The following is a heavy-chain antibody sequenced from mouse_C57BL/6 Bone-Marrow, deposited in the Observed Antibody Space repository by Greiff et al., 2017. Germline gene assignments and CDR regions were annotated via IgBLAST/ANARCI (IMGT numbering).Heavy chain of an antibody. CDR2: IDPSDSYT. V-gene: IGHV1-69*01. J-gene: IGHJ3*01. CDR1: GYTFTSYW. CDR3: ARDPRYRYGGRGLAY. D-gene: IGHD2-14*01. Sequence: VQLQQPGAELVMPGASVKLSCKASGYTFTSYWMHWVKQRPGQGLEWIGEIDPSDSYTNYNQKFKGKATLTVAQSSSTAYMQLRSLTSEASAVFDYARDPRYRYGGRGLAYWGKGTLVTVSA.